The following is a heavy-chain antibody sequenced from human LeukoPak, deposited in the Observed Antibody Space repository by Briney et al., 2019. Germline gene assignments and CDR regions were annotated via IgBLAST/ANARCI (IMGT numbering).Heavy chain of an antibody. J-gene: IGHJ3*02. V-gene: IGHV4-34*01. Sequence: PSETLSLTCAVYGGSFSGYYWSWIRQPPGKGLEWIGEINHSGSTNYNPSLKSRVTISVDTSKNQFSLKLSSVTAADTAVYYCARGEGFGESDIWGQGTMVTVSS. D-gene: IGHD3-10*01. CDR1: GGSFSGYY. CDR3: ARGEGFGESDI. CDR2: INHSGST.